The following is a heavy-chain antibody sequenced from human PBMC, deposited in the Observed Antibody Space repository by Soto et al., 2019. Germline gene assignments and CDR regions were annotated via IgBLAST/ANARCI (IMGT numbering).Heavy chain of an antibody. V-gene: IGHV1-18*01. J-gene: IGHJ4*02. CDR1: GYTFTSYG. D-gene: IGHD3-9*01. CDR3: ARQMYYDILTGYPDFDY. Sequence: ASVKVSCKASGYTFTSYGISWVRQAPGQGLEWMGWISAYNGNTNYAQKLQGRVTMTTDTSTSTAYMELRSLRSDDTAVHYCARQMYYDILTGYPDFDYWGQGTLVTVSS. CDR2: ISAYNGNT.